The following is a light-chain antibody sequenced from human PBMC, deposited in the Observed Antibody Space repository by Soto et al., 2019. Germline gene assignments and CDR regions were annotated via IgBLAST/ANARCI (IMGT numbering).Light chain of an antibody. CDR1: QSGSSY. Sequence: ELVLTQSPGTLSLSPGERATLSCRASQSGSSYLAWYQQKPGQAPRLLIYGASSRATGIPDSFSGSGSGTDFTLTISKLEPEDFAVYYCQQYSTSPYSFGQGTKLDIK. V-gene: IGKV3-20*01. CDR3: QQYSTSPYS. CDR2: GAS. J-gene: IGKJ2*01.